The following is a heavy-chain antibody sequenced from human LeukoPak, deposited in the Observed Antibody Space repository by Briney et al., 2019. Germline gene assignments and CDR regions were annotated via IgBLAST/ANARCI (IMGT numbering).Heavy chain of an antibody. D-gene: IGHD6-19*01. CDR2: INRYGST. CDR1: GGSLSAYY. CDR3: ARDRDGSGWTVLDY. Sequence: SETLSLTCTVYGGSLSAYYWSWIRQPPGKGLEWIGEINRYGSTNYNPSLKSRLTISVDTSKNQFSLKLSSVTAADTAVYYCARDRDGSGWTVLDYWGQEPWSPSPQ. J-gene: IGHJ4*01. V-gene: IGHV4-34*01.